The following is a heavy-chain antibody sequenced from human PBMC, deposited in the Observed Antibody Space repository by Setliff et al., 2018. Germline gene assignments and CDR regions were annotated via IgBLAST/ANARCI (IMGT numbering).Heavy chain of an antibody. CDR1: GGSFSGYY. CDR2: ILHSGNI. V-gene: IGHV4-34*12. CDR3: ARSFSRSEKFLLDY. J-gene: IGHJ4*02. Sequence: SETLSLTCAVYGGSFSGYYWSWIRQPPGKRLEWIGEILHSGNINYNPSLKGRVTISMDTSKNQFSLKVNSVTAADTAVYYCARSFSRSEKFLLDYWGQGALVTVSS. D-gene: IGHD2-15*01.